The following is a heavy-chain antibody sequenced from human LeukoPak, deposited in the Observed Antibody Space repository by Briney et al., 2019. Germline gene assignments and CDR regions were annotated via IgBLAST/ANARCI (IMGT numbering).Heavy chain of an antibody. CDR1: GFTFSSYG. CDR2: ISYDGSNK. D-gene: IGHD2-8*01. CDR3: AKVPSNGGNSDDF. J-gene: IGHJ4*02. Sequence: GGSLRLSCAASGFTFSSYGMHWVRQAPGKGLEWVAVISYDGSNKYYADSVKGRFTISRDNSKNMVFLQMTSLRVEDTAVYYCAKVPSNGGNSDDFWGQGTQVTVSS. V-gene: IGHV3-30*18.